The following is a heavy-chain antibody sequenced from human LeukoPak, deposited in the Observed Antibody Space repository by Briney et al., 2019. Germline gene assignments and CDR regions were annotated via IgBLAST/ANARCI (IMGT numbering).Heavy chain of an antibody. CDR3: ARTTVTTGPYWYFDL. Sequence: AGSPRLSCAASGFTFSRYDMHWVRQAAGKGLEWVSAITIAGDTYYPGSVKGRFTISRENAKNSLYLQMNSLRAGDTAVYYCARTTVTTGPYWYFDLWGRGPLVTVSS. CDR2: ITIAGDT. J-gene: IGHJ2*01. CDR1: GFTFSRYD. D-gene: IGHD4-17*01. V-gene: IGHV3-13*01.